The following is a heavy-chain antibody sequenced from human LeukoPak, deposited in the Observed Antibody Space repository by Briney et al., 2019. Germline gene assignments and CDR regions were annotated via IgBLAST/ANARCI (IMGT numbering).Heavy chain of an antibody. J-gene: IGHJ4*02. CDR1: GGSISSYY. D-gene: IGHD6-6*01. Sequence: SETLSLTCTVSGGSISSYYWSWIRQPPGKGLEWIGYIYYSGSTNYNPSLKSRVTISVDTSKNPFSLKLSSVTAADTAVYYCARVVPSIAALDYWGQGALVTVSS. CDR3: ARVVPSIAALDY. V-gene: IGHV4-59*01. CDR2: IYYSGST.